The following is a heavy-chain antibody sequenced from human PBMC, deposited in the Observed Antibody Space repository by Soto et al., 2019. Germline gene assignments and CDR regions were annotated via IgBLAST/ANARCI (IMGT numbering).Heavy chain of an antibody. V-gene: IGHV3-33*01. CDR3: ARDGQGMAPYALDV. Sequence: QVQLVESGGGVAQPGRSLRLSCTVSGFTFSGHAMHWVRQAPGKGLEWVTQIWYDGSNKYYAESVKGRFTISRDNSKNTVYLQMNSLRVEDTAVYYCARDGQGMAPYALDVWGQGTSVTVSS. CDR1: GFTFSGHA. D-gene: IGHD3-10*01. J-gene: IGHJ6*02. CDR2: IWYDGSNK.